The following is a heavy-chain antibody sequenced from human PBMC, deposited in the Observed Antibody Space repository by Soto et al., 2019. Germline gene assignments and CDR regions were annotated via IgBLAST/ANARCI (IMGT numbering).Heavy chain of an antibody. Sequence: EVQLVESGGGLVQPGGSLRLSCAASGFTFSSYDMHWVRQTTGKGLEWVSVIGTSGDTYYAASVKGRFNISRENAKNSVYLQMNSLSAGDTAVYYCAKEGLLPLDAFDIWGQGTMVTVSS. CDR3: AKEGLLPLDAFDI. V-gene: IGHV3-13*01. CDR2: IGTSGDT. J-gene: IGHJ3*02. CDR1: GFTFSSYD.